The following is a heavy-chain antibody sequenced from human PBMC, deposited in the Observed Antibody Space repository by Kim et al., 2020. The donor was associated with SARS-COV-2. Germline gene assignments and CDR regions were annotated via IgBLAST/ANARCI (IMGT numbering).Heavy chain of an antibody. V-gene: IGHV1-3*01. D-gene: IGHD2-15*01. Sequence: ASVKVSCKASGYTFTSYAMHWVRQAPGQRLEWMGWINAGNGNTKYSQKFQGRVTITRDTSASTAYMELSSLRSEDTAVYYCARDRMYPLPMYYFDYWGQGTLVTVSS. J-gene: IGHJ4*02. CDR3: ARDRMYPLPMYYFDY. CDR2: INAGNGNT. CDR1: GYTFTSYA.